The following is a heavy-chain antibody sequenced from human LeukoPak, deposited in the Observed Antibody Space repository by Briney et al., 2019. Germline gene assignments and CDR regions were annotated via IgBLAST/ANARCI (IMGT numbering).Heavy chain of an antibody. V-gene: IGHV4-34*01. D-gene: IGHD2-15*01. CDR2: INHSGST. CDR3: ARGQLHCSGGPPSCYSYYFDY. J-gene: IGHJ4*02. CDR1: GGSFSGYY. Sequence: PSETLSLTCAVYGGSFSGYYWSWIRQPPGKGLEWIGEINHSGSTNYNPSPKSRVTISVDTSKNQFSLKLSSVTAADTAVYYCARGQLHCSGGPPSCYSYYFDYWGQGTLVTVSS.